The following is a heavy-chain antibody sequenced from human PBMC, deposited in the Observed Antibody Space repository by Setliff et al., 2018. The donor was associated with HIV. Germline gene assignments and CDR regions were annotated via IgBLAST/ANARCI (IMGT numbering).Heavy chain of an antibody. V-gene: IGHV1-69*13. CDR1: GGTFRNYA. CDR2: IIPLFGTT. J-gene: IGHJ4*02. CDR3: ATVFYYNSESYSLDY. Sequence: SVKVSCKASGGTFRNYAISWVRQAPGQGLEWVGGIIPLFGTTNYAQKFQGRVTITADESTNTAHMELNSLRSIDTAMYYCATVFYYNSESYSLDYWGQGMLVTVSS. D-gene: IGHD3-10*01.